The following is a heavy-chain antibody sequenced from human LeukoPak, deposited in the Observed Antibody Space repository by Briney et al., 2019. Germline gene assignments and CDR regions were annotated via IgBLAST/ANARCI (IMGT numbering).Heavy chain of an antibody. CDR1: GYTFTSYY. D-gene: IGHD3-22*01. CDR3: AREGGQAYYYDSSGERSHASDI. J-gene: IGHJ3*02. CDR2: INPSGGST. Sequence: ASVKVSCKASGYTFTSYYMHWVRQAPGQGLEWMGIINPSGGSTSYAQKFQGRVTMTRDTPTSTVYMELSSLRSEDTAVYYCAREGGQAYYYDSSGERSHASDIWGQGTMVTVSS. V-gene: IGHV1-46*01.